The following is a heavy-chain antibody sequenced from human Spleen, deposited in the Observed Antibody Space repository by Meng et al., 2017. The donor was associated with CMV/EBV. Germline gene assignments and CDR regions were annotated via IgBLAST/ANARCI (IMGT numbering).Heavy chain of an antibody. Sequence: VQRVASGGGLVKPGGSVRLSCAASGFTFSNAWMSWVRQAPGKGLEWVGRIKSKTDGGTTDYAAPVKGRFAISRDDSKNTLYLQMNSLRAEDTAVYYCFLLTVATTYKLDYWGQGTLVTVSS. CDR2: IKSKTDGGTT. J-gene: IGHJ4*02. D-gene: IGHD5-24*01. CDR3: FLLTVATTYKLDY. V-gene: IGHV3-15*01. CDR1: GFTFSNAW.